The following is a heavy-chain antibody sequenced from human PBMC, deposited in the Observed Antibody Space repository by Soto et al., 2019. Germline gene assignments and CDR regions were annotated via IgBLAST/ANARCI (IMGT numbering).Heavy chain of an antibody. V-gene: IGHV4-38-2*01. CDR2: ISHSGRA. J-gene: IGHJ4*02. Sequence: SETLSLTCGVSGFSIQTSYFWGWIRQPPGKGLEWIGLISHSGRAISHPSFASRATISLDTTNNAFSLKLSSVTAADTAVYYCARVGVATGTTGYFDYWGQGTLVTVSS. CDR3: ARVGVATGTTGYFDY. CDR1: GFSIQTSYF. D-gene: IGHD1-7*01.